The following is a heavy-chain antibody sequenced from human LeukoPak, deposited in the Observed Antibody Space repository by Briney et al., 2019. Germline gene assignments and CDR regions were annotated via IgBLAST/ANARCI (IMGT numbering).Heavy chain of an antibody. V-gene: IGHV3-49*03. D-gene: IGHD3-10*01. Sequence: GGSLRLSCAASGFTFGDFAMSWFRQPPGKGLEWVGFIRSKAYGGTTEYAASVKGRFTVSKDDSKSIAYLRMNSLKTEDTAVYYCTYTYGSGTPYYYGMDVWGQGTTVTVSS. J-gene: IGHJ6*02. CDR2: IRSKAYGGTT. CDR1: GFTFGDFA. CDR3: TYTYGSGTPYYYGMDV.